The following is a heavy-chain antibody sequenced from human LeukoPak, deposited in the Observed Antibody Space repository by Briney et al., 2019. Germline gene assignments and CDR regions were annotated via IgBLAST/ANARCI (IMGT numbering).Heavy chain of an antibody. V-gene: IGHV4-59*02. Sequence: SEILSLTCTVSGDSVRSFYWSWIRPPPGQGLEWRGHTNNRGSTNYNHSLQGRATISIDTSKNKFSLMLSSITAADTAVYYCMRDSRYGSGWFEDGLDFWGQGTTVTVSS. CDR1: GDSVRSFY. D-gene: IGHD6-13*01. CDR3: MRDSRYGSGWFEDGLDF. J-gene: IGHJ6*02. CDR2: TNNRGST.